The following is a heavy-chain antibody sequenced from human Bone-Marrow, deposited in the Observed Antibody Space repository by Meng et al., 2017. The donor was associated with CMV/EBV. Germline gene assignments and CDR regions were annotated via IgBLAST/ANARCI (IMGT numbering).Heavy chain of an antibody. Sequence: GGSLRLSCAASGFTFSSYWMSWVRHAPGKGLEWVANIKQDGSEKFYVDSVKGRFTISRDNADNSLYLQMNSLRAEDTAVYYCARGGGYYIHWGQGNLVTVSS. CDR3: ARGGGYYIH. V-gene: IGHV3-7*01. CDR1: GFTFSSYW. CDR2: IKQDGSEK. D-gene: IGHD1-26*01. J-gene: IGHJ4*02.